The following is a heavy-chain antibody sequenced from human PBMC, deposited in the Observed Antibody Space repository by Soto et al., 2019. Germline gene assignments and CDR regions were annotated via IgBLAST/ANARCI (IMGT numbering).Heavy chain of an antibody. CDR3: ARGWSGYYDAFDI. Sequence: QVQLVESGGGLVKPGGSLRLSCAASGFTFSDYYMSWIRQAPGKGLEWVSYISSSSSYTNYADSVKGRFTISRDNAKNSLDLQMNSLRAEDTAVYYCARGWSGYYDAFDIWGQGTMVTVSS. CDR1: GFTFSDYY. D-gene: IGHD3-3*01. J-gene: IGHJ3*02. CDR2: ISSSSSYT. V-gene: IGHV3-11*06.